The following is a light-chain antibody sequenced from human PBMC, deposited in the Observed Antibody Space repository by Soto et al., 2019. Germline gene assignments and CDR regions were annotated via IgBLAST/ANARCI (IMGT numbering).Light chain of an antibody. CDR1: SSDVGAYNY. CDR3: SSYTTSNTYV. Sequence: QSVLTQPASVSGSPGQSITISCTGSSSDVGAYNYVSWFQQHPGKAPKFMIYEVRNRPSGVSNRFSGSKSGNTASLTVSGLQAEDEADYYCSSYTTSNTYVFGTGTKLT. CDR2: EVR. J-gene: IGLJ1*01. V-gene: IGLV2-14*01.